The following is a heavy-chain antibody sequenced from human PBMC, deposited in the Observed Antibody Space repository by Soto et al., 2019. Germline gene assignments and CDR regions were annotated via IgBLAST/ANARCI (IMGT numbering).Heavy chain of an antibody. D-gene: IGHD2-21*01. CDR3: TRGGDAYKNGH. Sequence: PSETLSLTCTVSGGSISSGGYYWSWIRQPPGKGLEWIGFIHYSGSTNYNPSLKSRVTMSVDTSKNQFSLKLTPVNAADTAVYYCTRGGDAYKNGHWGQGTLVTVSS. CDR1: GGSISSGGYY. CDR2: IHYSGST. J-gene: IGHJ4*02. V-gene: IGHV4-61*08.